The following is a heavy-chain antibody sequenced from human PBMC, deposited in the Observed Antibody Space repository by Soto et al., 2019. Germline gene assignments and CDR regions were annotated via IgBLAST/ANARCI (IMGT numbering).Heavy chain of an antibody. CDR2: MNPNSGNT. V-gene: IGHV1-8*01. Sequence: ASVKVSCKASGYTFTSYDINWVRQATGQGLEWMGWMNPNSGNTGYAQKFQGRVTMTRNTSISTAYMELSSLRSEDTAVYYCARGVAAAASARYYGMDVWGQGSTVTVSS. D-gene: IGHD6-13*01. J-gene: IGHJ6*02. CDR3: ARGVAAAASARYYGMDV. CDR1: GYTFTSYD.